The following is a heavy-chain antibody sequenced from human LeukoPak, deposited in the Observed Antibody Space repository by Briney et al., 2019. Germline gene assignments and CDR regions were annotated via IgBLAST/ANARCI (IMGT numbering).Heavy chain of an antibody. CDR3: ARVIWFGELLSHAFDI. Sequence: SETLSLTCTVSGYSISSGYYWGWIRQPPGKGLEWIGSIYHSGSTYYNPSLKSRVTISVDTSKNQFSLKLSSVTAADTAVYYCARVIWFGELLSHAFDIWGQGTMVTVSS. CDR2: IYHSGST. CDR1: GYSISSGYY. V-gene: IGHV4-38-2*02. J-gene: IGHJ3*02. D-gene: IGHD3-10*01.